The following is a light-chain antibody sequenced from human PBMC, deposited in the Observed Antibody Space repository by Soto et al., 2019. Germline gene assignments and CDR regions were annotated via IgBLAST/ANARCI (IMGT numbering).Light chain of an antibody. CDR3: TSYVGNDIWV. J-gene: IGLJ3*02. Sequence: QSALTQPPSASGSPGQSVTISCTGPSSDVGAYKYVSGYQQYPGKAPKLMIYEVTKRPSGVPDRFSGSKSGNTASLTVSGLQAEDEADYYCTSYVGNDIWVFGGGTKVTVL. CDR2: EVT. V-gene: IGLV2-8*01. CDR1: SSDVGAYKY.